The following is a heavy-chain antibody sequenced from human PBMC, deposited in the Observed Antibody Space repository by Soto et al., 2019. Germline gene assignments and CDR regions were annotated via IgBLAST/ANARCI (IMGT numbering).Heavy chain of an antibody. V-gene: IGHV4-39*01. D-gene: IGHD3-10*01. CDR3: ASRPYYYNSGRLFWFDS. J-gene: IGHJ5*01. CDR2: IYYDGRT. Sequence: QLQLQEWGPGRLKPSETLSLICTVSGGSISTSSYYWGWIRQPPGKGLEWIGNIYYDGRTYYNPSLKSRVTVSLDTSKNQFSLKLSSVTAADTAVYYCASRPYYYNSGRLFWFDSWGQGTPVAVSS. CDR1: GGSISTSSYY.